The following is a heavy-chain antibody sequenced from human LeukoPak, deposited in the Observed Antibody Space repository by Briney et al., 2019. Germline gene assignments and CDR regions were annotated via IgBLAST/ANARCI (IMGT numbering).Heavy chain of an antibody. CDR3: AERLTTMIVVVIGSYAFDI. CDR2: IWYDGSNK. J-gene: IGHJ3*02. D-gene: IGHD3-22*01. Sequence: PGRSLRLPCAASGFTFSSYGMHWVRQAPGKGLEWVEVIWYDGSNKYYADSVKGRFTISRDNSKNTLYLQMNSLRAEDTAVYYCAERLTTMIVVVIGSYAFDIWGQGTMVTVSS. V-gene: IGHV3-33*06. CDR1: GFTFSSYG.